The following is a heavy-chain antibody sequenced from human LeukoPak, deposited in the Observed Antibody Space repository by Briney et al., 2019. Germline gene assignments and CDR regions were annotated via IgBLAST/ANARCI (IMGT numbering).Heavy chain of an antibody. Sequence: PSKTLSLTCTVSDGSISSSSYYWGWIRQPPGKGLEWIGYIYYSGSTNYNPSLKSRVTISVDTSKNQFSLKLSSVTAADTAVYYCARAVVPAADWYFDLWGRGTLVTVSS. D-gene: IGHD2-2*01. J-gene: IGHJ2*01. CDR3: ARAVVPAADWYFDL. CDR2: IYYSGST. CDR1: DGSISSSSYY. V-gene: IGHV4-61*05.